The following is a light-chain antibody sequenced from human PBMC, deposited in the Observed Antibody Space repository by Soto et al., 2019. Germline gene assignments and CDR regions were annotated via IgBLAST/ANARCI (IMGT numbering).Light chain of an antibody. V-gene: IGKV3-20*01. CDR3: QQYDSSPWT. CDR2: GAS. Sequence: ESVLTQSPGTLSLSPGERATLSCRASQSVSSSFLAWYQLKPGQAPRLLIYGASSRATDIPDRFSGSGSGTDFTLTISRLEPEDFAVYYCQQYDSSPWTFGQGTKVESK. J-gene: IGKJ1*01. CDR1: QSVSSSF.